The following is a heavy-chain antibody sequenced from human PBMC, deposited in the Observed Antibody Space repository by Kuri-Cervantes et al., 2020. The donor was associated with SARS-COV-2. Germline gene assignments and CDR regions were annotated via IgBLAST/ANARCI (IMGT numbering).Heavy chain of an antibody. D-gene: IGHD3-3*01. V-gene: IGHV3-7*01. J-gene: IGHJ4*02. CDR3: ARETQHYDFWSGYWGPDH. Sequence: GESLKISCAASGFTFSGYWMSWVRQAPGKGLEWVASIKQDGSEKYYVDSVKGRFTISRDNAKNSVHLVMNSLRVEDTAVYYCARETQHYDFWSGYWGPDHWGQGTLVTVSS. CDR2: IKQDGSEK. CDR1: GFTFSGYW.